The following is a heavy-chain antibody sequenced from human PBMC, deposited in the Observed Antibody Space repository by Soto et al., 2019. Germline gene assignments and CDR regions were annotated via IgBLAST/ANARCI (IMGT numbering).Heavy chain of an antibody. J-gene: IGHJ5*02. Sequence: SETLSLTCTVSGGSISSYYWSWIRQPPGKGLEWIGYIYYSGSTNYNPSLKSRVTISVDTSKNQFSLKLSSVTAADTAVYYCARHGRDYDFWSGYPRPFDPWGQGTLVTVSS. CDR3: ARHGRDYDFWSGYPRPFDP. CDR1: GGSISSYY. CDR2: IYYSGST. D-gene: IGHD3-3*01. V-gene: IGHV4-59*08.